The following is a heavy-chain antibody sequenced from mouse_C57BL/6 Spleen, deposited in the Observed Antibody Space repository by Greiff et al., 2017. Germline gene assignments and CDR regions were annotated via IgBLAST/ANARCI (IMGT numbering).Heavy chain of an antibody. D-gene: IGHD1-1*01. CDR1: GYPFTGYY. Sequence: VQLKESGPELVKPGASVTISCKASGYPFTGYYMNWVKQSPEKGLEWIGAINPSTGGTPYNQKFKAKATLTVDKSSSPASMQHKSLTSEDSAVYYCARNRPPFGHSSSYEDYYAMDYWGQGTSVTVSS. J-gene: IGHJ4*01. V-gene: IGHV1-42*01. CDR2: INPSTGGT. CDR3: ARNRPPFGHSSSYEDYYAMDY.